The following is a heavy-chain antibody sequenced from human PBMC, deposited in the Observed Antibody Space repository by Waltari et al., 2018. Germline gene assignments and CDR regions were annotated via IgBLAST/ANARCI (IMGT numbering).Heavy chain of an antibody. V-gene: IGHV3-9*01. Sequence: EVQLVESGGGLVQPGGSLRLSCAASGFTFDDYAMHWVRQAPGKGLEWVSGISWNSGSIGYADSVKGRFTISRDNAKNTLYLQMNSLRAEDTAVYYCARDSGSYSEIDDAFDIWGQGTMVTVSS. J-gene: IGHJ3*02. CDR3: ARDSGSYSEIDDAFDI. CDR1: GFTFDDYA. D-gene: IGHD1-26*01. CDR2: ISWNSGSI.